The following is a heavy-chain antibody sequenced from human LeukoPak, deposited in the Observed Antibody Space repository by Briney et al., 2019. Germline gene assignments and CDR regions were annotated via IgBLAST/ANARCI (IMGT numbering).Heavy chain of an antibody. Sequence: GGSLRLSCAASGFTFSSYAMSWVRQAPGKGLEWVSAISGSGGSTYYADSVKGRFTISRDNSKNTLYLQMNSLRAEDTAVYYCAKISSSYYDILTGYSHLVYWGQGTLVTVSP. V-gene: IGHV3-23*01. CDR2: ISGSGGST. CDR3: AKISSSYYDILTGYSHLVY. CDR1: GFTFSSYA. J-gene: IGHJ4*02. D-gene: IGHD3-9*01.